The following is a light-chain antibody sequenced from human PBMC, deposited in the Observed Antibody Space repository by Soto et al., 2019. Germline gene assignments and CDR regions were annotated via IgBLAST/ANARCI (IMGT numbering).Light chain of an antibody. Sequence: DVVMTQSPLSLPVTLGQPASISCKSSQSLVFSDGNAYLNWFQQRPGQPPRRLIYRASNRDSGVPDRFSGSWSGTDFTLQINGVEAEDVGVYYCMQATHWPPTFGRGTRVEIK. V-gene: IGKV2-30*01. CDR3: MQATHWPPT. CDR2: RAS. J-gene: IGKJ1*01. CDR1: QSLVFSDGNAY.